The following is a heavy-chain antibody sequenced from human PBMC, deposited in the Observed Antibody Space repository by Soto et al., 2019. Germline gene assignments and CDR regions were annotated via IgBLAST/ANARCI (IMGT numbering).Heavy chain of an antibody. CDR1: GFTFSSYG. CDR3: ARDRPVVVPARTLDV. V-gene: IGHV3-33*01. CDR2: IWYDGSNK. D-gene: IGHD2-2*01. Sequence: GGSLRLSCAASGFTFSSYGMHWVRQAPGKGLEWVAVIWYDGSNKYYADSVKGRFTISRDNSKNTLYLQMNSLRAEDTAVYYCARDRPVVVPARTLDVWGQGTTVTVSS. J-gene: IGHJ6*02.